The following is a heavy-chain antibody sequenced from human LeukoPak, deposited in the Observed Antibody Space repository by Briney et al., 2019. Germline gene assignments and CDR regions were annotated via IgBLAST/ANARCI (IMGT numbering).Heavy chain of an antibody. CDR1: GFTFNSYA. D-gene: IGHD6-19*01. J-gene: IGHJ4*02. Sequence: PGGSLRLSCAASGFTFNSYAIHWVRQAPGKGLEWVAVISYDGSNKYYADSVKGRFTISRDNSKNTLYLQMNSLRAEDTAVYYCAKDRSSGWSFFDYWGQGTLVTVSS. CDR3: AKDRSSGWSFFDY. CDR2: ISYDGSNK. V-gene: IGHV3-30*04.